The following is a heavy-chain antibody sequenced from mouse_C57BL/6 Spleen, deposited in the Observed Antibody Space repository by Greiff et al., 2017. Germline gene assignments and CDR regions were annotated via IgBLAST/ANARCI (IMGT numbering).Heavy chain of an antibody. D-gene: IGHD2-4*01. CDR3: ATLYYDYERGAMDY. CDR2: ISSGGSYT. Sequence: EVKLQESGGDLVKPGGSLKLSCAASGFTFSSYGMSWVRQTPDKRLEWVATISSGGSYTYYPDSVKGRFTISRDNAKNTLYLQMSSLKSEDTAMYYCATLYYDYERGAMDYWGQGTSVTVSS. CDR1: GFTFSSYG. J-gene: IGHJ4*01. V-gene: IGHV5-6*01.